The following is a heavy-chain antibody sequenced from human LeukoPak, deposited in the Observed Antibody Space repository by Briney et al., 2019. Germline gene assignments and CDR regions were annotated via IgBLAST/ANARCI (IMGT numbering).Heavy chain of an antibody. Sequence: GGSLRLSCAASGFTFSSYAMHWVRQAPGKGLEWVAVISYDGSNKYYADSVKGRFTISRDNSKNTLYLQMNSLRAEDTAVYYCAIDPLYGSGSYYKGIFDYWGQGTLVTVSS. V-gene: IGHV3-30*04. J-gene: IGHJ4*02. CDR3: AIDPLYGSGSYYKGIFDY. CDR1: GFTFSSYA. CDR2: ISYDGSNK. D-gene: IGHD3-10*01.